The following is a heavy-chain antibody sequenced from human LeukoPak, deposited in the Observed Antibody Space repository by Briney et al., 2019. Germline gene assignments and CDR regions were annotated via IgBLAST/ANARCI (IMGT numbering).Heavy chain of an antibody. CDR2: IWYDGSNK. V-gene: IGHV3-33*06. CDR1: GFTFSSYG. J-gene: IGHJ4*02. Sequence: QPGGSLRLSCAASGFTFSSYGMHWVRQAPGKGLGWVAVIWYDGSNKYYADSVKGRFTISRDNSKNTLYLQMNSLRAEDTAVYYCAKVPNYYGSGSYTEYYFDYWGQGTLVTVSS. D-gene: IGHD3-10*01. CDR3: AKVPNYYGSGSYTEYYFDY.